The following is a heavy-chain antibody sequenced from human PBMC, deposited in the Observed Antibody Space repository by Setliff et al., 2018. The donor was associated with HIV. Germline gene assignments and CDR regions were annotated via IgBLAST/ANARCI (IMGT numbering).Heavy chain of an antibody. CDR2: INPGNGNT. CDR3: ARDRCNSVACYPYNWFDP. V-gene: IGHV1-3*01. Sequence: GASVKVSCKASGYTFTNHAIHWVRQAPGQRLEWMGWINPGNGNTKYSQNFQGRVTITGDTSASTAYMELSSLTLEDTAVYYCARDRCNSVACYPYNWFDPWGQGTLVTVSS. D-gene: IGHD2-2*01. J-gene: IGHJ5*02. CDR1: GYTFTNHA.